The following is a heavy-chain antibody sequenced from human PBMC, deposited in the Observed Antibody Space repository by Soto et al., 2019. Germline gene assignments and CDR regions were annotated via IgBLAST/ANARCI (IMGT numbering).Heavy chain of an antibody. V-gene: IGHV1-69*13. Sequence: ASVKVSCKASGGTFSSYAISWVRQAPGQGLEWMGGIIPIFGTANYAQKFQGRVTITADESTSTAYMELSSLRSEDTAVYYCAREEQQLVLGHYYYGMDVWGQGTTVTVSS. D-gene: IGHD6-13*01. CDR1: GGTFSSYA. CDR2: IIPIFGTA. CDR3: AREEQQLVLGHYYYGMDV. J-gene: IGHJ6*02.